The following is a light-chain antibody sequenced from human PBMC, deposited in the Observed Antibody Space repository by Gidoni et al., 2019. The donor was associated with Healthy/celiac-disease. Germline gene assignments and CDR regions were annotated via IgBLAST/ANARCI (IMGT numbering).Light chain of an antibody. CDR1: QSLLHSNGYNY. J-gene: IGKJ1*01. CDR2: LGS. Sequence: DIVMTQSPLSLPVTPGEPASISYRSSQSLLHSNGYNYLDWYLQKPGQSPQLLIYLGSNRASGVPDRFSGSGSGTDFTLKISRVEAEDVGVYYCMQALQTPPGFXQXTKVEIK. CDR3: MQALQTPPG. V-gene: IGKV2-28*01.